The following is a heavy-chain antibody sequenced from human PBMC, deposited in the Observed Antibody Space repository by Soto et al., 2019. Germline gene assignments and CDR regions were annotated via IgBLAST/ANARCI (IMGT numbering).Heavy chain of an antibody. Sequence: GGSLRLSCAASGFTFSSYAMSWVRQAPGKGLEWVSAISGSGGSTYYADSVKGRFTISRDNSKNTLYLQMNSLRAEDTAVYYCAKAYYDFWSGYPGHWGQGTLVTVSS. CDR2: ISGSGGST. V-gene: IGHV3-23*01. J-gene: IGHJ4*02. CDR1: GFTFSSYA. D-gene: IGHD3-3*01. CDR3: AKAYYDFWSGYPGH.